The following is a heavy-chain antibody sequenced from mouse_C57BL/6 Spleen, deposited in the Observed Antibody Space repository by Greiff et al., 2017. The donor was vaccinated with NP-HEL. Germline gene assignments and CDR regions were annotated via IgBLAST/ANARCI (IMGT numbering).Heavy chain of an antibody. CDR1: GYTFTDYN. J-gene: IGHJ2*01. Sequence: VQLKESGPELVKPGASVKIPCKASGYTFTDYNMDWVKQSHGKSLKWIGDINPNNVGTIYNQKFKGKAKLTVDKSSSTAYMELRSLTSEDTAVYYCARLNYYGSSYNFDYWGQGTTLTVSS. V-gene: IGHV1-18*01. CDR3: ARLNYYGSSYNFDY. D-gene: IGHD1-1*01. CDR2: INPNNVGT.